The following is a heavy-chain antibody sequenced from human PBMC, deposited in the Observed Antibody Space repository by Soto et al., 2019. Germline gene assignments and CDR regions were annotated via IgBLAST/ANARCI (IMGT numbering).Heavy chain of an antibody. CDR3: ARLGKYYQSLAH. J-gene: IGHJ5*02. CDR1: DGSISPYY. D-gene: IGHD2-2*01. CDR2: IYYAGTT. Sequence: SQPLSLTCTVADGSISPYYWSWIRQPPGKGLEWVGYIYYAGTTSYNPSLKRRVTISLETSKSQSSLRLSSVPAPDTAVYYCARLGKYYQSLAHWGTGTLVTVSS. V-gene: IGHV4-59*08.